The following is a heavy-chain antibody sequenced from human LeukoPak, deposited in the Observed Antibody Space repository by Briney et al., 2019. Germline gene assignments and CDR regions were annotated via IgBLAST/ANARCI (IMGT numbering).Heavy chain of an antibody. J-gene: IGHJ4*01. CDR2: ISGSGGST. CDR1: GFTFSSYA. Sequence: GGSLRLSCAASGFTFSSYAMSWVRQAPGKGLEWASAISGSGGSTYYADSVKGRFTISRDNSKNTLYLQMNSLRVEDTAVYYCTKISSRSVPRSYSDFWGQGNLVTVSS. CDR3: TKISSRSVPRSYSDF. V-gene: IGHV3-23*01. D-gene: IGHD3-16*02.